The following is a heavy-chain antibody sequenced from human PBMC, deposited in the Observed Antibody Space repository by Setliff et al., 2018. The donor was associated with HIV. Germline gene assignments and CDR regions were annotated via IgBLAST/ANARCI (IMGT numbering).Heavy chain of an antibody. CDR1: GFTFSPYA. CDR3: ARDPPGSGFHLDY. J-gene: IGHJ4*02. D-gene: IGHD5-12*01. CDR2: IWADEITK. V-gene: IGHV3-33*01. Sequence: AGGSLRLSCATSGFTFSPYAIHWVRQAPGLGLEWVAMIWADEITKFYAEAVKGRFTISRDNSKNTMYLQMNTLRVEDTAVYYCARDPPGSGFHLDYWGQGTPVTVSS.